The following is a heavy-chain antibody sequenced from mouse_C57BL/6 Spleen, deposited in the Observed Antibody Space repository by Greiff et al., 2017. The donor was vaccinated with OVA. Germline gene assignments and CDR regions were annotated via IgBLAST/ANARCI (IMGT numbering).Heavy chain of an antibody. J-gene: IGHJ4*01. D-gene: IGHD1-1*01. CDR2: ISYSGST. V-gene: IGHV3-1*01. CDR3: ARRLRDYYAMDY. Sequence: EVQLQESGPGMVKPSQSLSLTCTVTGYSITSGYDWHWIRHFPGNKLEWMGYISYSGSTNYNPSLKSRISITHDTSKNHFFLKLNSVTTEDTATYYCARRLRDYYAMDYWGQGTSVTVSS. CDR1: GYSITSGYD.